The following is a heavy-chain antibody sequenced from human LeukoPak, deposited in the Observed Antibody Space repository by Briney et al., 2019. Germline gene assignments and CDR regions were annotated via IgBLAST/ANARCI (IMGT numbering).Heavy chain of an antibody. V-gene: IGHV4-59*12. D-gene: IGHD5-18*01. J-gene: IGHJ3*02. CDR1: GDSLSNYY. Sequence: SETLSLPCTVSGDSLSNYYGNWIRQPPGKGLEWIGYIYSSGSTNFNPSLTSRVSLTVDTSNHQFSLKLSSVTAADTAVYYCEMNTAMVKDDAFDIWGQGTMVTVSS. CDR3: EMNTAMVKDDAFDI. CDR2: IYSSGST.